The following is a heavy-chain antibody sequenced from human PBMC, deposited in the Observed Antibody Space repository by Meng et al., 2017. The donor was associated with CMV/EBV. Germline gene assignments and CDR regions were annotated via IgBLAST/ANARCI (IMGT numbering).Heavy chain of an antibody. CDR2: IRSKAFGGTT. V-gene: IGHV3-49*04. Sequence: GGSLRLSCTASGFSFGDYAMSWVRQAPGKGLEWVGFIRSKAFGGTTEYATSVKGRFTISRDDSKTIAHLQMNSLKIEDTAVYYCTRAIIAPHHYGSGNYFRWFDPWGQGTLVTVSS. CDR3: TRAIIAPHHYGSGNYFRWFDP. CDR1: GFSFGDYA. D-gene: IGHD3-10*01. J-gene: IGHJ5*02.